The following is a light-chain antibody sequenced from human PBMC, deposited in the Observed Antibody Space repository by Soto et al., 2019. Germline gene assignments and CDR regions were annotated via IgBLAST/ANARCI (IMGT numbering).Light chain of an antibody. V-gene: IGKV1-5*01. J-gene: IGKJ1*01. CDR3: QQYNSYSWT. Sequence: DIRITQSTSTLSASVGDRVTITCRASQSISSWLAWYQQKPGKAPKLLIYDASSLESGVPSRFSGSGSGTEFTLTISSLQPDDFATYYCQQYNSYSWTFGQGTKVDIK. CDR1: QSISSW. CDR2: DAS.